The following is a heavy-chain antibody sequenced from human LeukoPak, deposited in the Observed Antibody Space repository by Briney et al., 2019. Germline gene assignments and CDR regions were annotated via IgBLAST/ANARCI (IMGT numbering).Heavy chain of an antibody. CDR1: GGSFSGYY. Sequence: SETLSLTCAVYGGSFSGYYWSWIRQPPGKGLEWIGEINHSVSTNYNPSLKSRVTISVDTSKNQFSLKLSSVTAADTAVYYCARDPQYYDYVWGSYRHNSFDYWGQGTLVTVSS. CDR3: ARDPQYYDYVWGSYRHNSFDY. D-gene: IGHD3-16*02. V-gene: IGHV4-34*01. CDR2: INHSVST. J-gene: IGHJ4*02.